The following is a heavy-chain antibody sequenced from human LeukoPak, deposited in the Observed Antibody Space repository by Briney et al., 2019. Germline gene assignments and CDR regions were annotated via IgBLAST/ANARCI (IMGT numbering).Heavy chain of an antibody. J-gene: IGHJ5*02. CDR2: TWYDGSNK. V-gene: IGHV3-33*01. D-gene: IGHD6-13*01. Sequence: GGSLRLSCAASGFTFSSYGMHWVRQAPGKGLEWVAVTWYDGSNKYYADSVKGRFTISRDNSKNTLYLQMNSLRAEDTAVYYCARDWAAAATEDWFDPWGQGTLVTVSS. CDR3: ARDWAAAATEDWFDP. CDR1: GFTFSSYG.